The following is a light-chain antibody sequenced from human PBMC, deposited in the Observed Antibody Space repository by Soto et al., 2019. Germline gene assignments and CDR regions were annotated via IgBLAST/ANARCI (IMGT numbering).Light chain of an antibody. CDR2: KTS. J-gene: IGKJ1*01. CDR1: KSIILG. CDR3: QHYKDYSWT. V-gene: IGKV1-5*03. Sequence: DIPLTQSLSTLSESEGARVTIPCRASKSIILGVAWYQQKPGKAPNLLLYKTSSLEPGVPSRFSGSGSGTEFTLTISSLQPDDFATYYCQHYKDYSWTFGQGTKVEVK.